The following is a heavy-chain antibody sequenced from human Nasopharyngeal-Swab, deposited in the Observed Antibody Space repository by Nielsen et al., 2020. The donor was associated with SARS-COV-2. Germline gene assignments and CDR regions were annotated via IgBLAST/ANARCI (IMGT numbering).Heavy chain of an antibody. Sequence: VRQMPGKGLEWVAVISYDGSNKYYADSVKGRFTISRDNSKNTLYLQMNSLRVEDTAVYYCARAEGYSYGPLIYYYYMDVWGKGTTVTVSS. J-gene: IGHJ6*03. D-gene: IGHD5-18*01. CDR2: ISYDGSNK. V-gene: IGHV3-30-3*01. CDR3: ARAEGYSYGPLIYYYYMDV.